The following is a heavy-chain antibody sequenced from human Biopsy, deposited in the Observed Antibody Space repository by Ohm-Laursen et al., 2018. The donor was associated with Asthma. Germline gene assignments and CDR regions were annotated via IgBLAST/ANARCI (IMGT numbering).Heavy chain of an antibody. CDR3: ARGLLGMDV. CDR2: INTNTGNP. J-gene: IGHJ6*02. Sequence: GASVKVSCKASGYTFIGCPIHWMRQAPGQGLEWMGRINTNTGNPTYAQGFTGRFVFSLDTSVSTAYLQISSLKADDTAVYYCARGLLGMDVWGQGTTVTVSS. V-gene: IGHV7-4-1*02. D-gene: IGHD2-15*01. CDR1: GYTFIGCP.